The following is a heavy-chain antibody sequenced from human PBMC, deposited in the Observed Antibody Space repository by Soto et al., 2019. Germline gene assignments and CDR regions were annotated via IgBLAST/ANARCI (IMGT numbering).Heavy chain of an antibody. CDR3: ATYTAFAKYYFDY. CDR2: ICPSGTI. J-gene: IGHJ4*02. CDR1: GVSITTNGYS. Sequence: PSETLSLTCAVSGVSITTNGYSWSWIRQPPGKGLEWIGYICPSGTIFYNPSLNSRVTMSADTSNNQFSLKLTSVTAADTAVYFCATYTAFAKYYFDYWGRGTLVTVSS. V-gene: IGHV4-30-2*01. D-gene: IGHD3-16*01.